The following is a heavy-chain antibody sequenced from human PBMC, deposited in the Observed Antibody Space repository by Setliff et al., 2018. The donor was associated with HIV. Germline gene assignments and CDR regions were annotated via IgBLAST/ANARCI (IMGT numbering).Heavy chain of an antibody. CDR2: ISWNSGSI. D-gene: IGHD1-26*01. V-gene: IGHV3-9*01. Sequence: SLKISCAASGFTFSSYWMNWVRQAPGKGLEWVSGISWNSGSIGYADSVKGRFTISRDNAKNSLYLQMNSLRADDTAVYFCARPTNIDTLYYGSQTFYMYYYGLDVWGQGTTVTVSS. J-gene: IGHJ6*02. CDR1: GFTFSSYW. CDR3: ARPTNIDTLYYGSQTFYMYYYGLDV.